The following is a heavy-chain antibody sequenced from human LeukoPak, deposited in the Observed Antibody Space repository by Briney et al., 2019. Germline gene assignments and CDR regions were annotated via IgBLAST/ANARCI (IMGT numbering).Heavy chain of an antibody. CDR2: IFYTGTT. Sequence: SETLSLTCTVSGGSISRSGYYWGWFRQPPGKGLEWIGNIFYTGTTYYNPSLKSRVTISVDTSKNQFSLKLTSVTAADTAMYFCARDYLSNYRGSGSYSDYWGQGTLVTVSS. V-gene: IGHV4-39*07. CDR3: ARDYLSNYRGSGSYSDY. J-gene: IGHJ4*02. CDR1: GGSISRSGYY. D-gene: IGHD3-10*01.